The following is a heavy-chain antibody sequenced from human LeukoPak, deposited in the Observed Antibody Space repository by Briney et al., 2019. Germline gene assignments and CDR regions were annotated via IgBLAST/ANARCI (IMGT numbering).Heavy chain of an antibody. V-gene: IGHV4-34*01. CDR2: INHSGST. Sequence: SETLSLTCAVYGGSFSGYYWSWIRQPPGKGLEWIGEINHSGSTNYNPSLKSRVTISVDTSKNQFSLKLSSVTAADTAVYYCAVEASYDSSGPSYLDYWGQGTLVTVSS. CDR3: AVEASYDSSGPSYLDY. CDR1: GGSFSGYY. D-gene: IGHD3-22*01. J-gene: IGHJ4*02.